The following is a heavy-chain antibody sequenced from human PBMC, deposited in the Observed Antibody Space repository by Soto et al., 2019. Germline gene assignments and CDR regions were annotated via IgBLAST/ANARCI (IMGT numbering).Heavy chain of an antibody. Sequence: QLQLQESGPGLVKPSQTLSLAYTVSGGSFSSGGYYWSWIRQLPGKGLEWIGYIYYSGSTYYNPSLKSRFTISLDTSKNQYSLKLSSVTAADTAVYYCARATSFSGHHGYWGQGTLVTVSS. J-gene: IGHJ4*02. V-gene: IGHV4-31*03. CDR3: ARATSFSGHHGY. D-gene: IGHD2-8*02. CDR2: IYYSGST. CDR1: GGSFSSGGYY.